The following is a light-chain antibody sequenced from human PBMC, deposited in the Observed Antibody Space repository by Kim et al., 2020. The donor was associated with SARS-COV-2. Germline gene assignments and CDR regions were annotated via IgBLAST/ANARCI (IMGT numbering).Light chain of an antibody. Sequence: DIQMTQSPSSLSASVGDRVTITCRASQSISRYLNWYQQKPGKVPKLLIYTASSLQSGVPSRFSGSGSGTDFTLTISSLQPEDFATYYCQQSHSPLLFAQGTRLEIK. V-gene: IGKV1-39*01. CDR3: QQSHSPLL. CDR1: QSISRY. J-gene: IGKJ5*01. CDR2: TAS.